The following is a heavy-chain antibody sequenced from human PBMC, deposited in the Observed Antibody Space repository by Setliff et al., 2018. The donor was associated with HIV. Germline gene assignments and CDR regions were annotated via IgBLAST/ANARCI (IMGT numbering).Heavy chain of an antibody. J-gene: IGHJ4*02. V-gene: IGHV3-66*02. CDR2: IHSGGST. CDR3: ATGIRFYFDY. CDR1: GFTFYDYG. Sequence: GGSLRLSCAASGFTFYDYGMSWVRQAPGKGLEWVSVIHSGGSTKYADSVKGRFFISRDNSKNTLYLQMNSLRVEDTAVYYCATGIRFYFDYWGQGTLVTVSS. D-gene: IGHD4-17*01.